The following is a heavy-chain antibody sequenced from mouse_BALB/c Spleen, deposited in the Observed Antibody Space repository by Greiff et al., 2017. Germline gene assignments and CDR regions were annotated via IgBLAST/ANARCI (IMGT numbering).Heavy chain of an antibody. V-gene: IGHV14-3*02. J-gene: IGHJ2*01. Sequence: EVQLQQSGAELVKPGASVKLSCTASGFNIKDTYMHWVKQRPEQGLEWIGRIDPANGNTKYDPKFQGKATITADTSSNTAYLQLSSLTSEVTAVYYCTKRDYDGYFDYWGQGTTLTVSS. CDR1: GFNIKDTY. D-gene: IGHD2-4*01. CDR3: TKRDYDGYFDY. CDR2: IDPANGNT.